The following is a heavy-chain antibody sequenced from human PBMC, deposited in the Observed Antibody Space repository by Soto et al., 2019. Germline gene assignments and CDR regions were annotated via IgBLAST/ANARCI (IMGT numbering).Heavy chain of an antibody. CDR2: ISVHNGNT. Sequence: QVQLVQSGAEVKKPGASVKVSCKASGYTFTNYGISWVRQAPGQGLEWMGWISVHNGNTNYPQKLQGRVTMTTDTSTSTAYMELRSLRSDDTAMYYCARHLCSGDSCYLSGFGYWGQGTLVTVSS. D-gene: IGHD2-15*01. CDR3: ARHLCSGDSCYLSGFGY. V-gene: IGHV1-18*01. J-gene: IGHJ4*02. CDR1: GYTFTNYG.